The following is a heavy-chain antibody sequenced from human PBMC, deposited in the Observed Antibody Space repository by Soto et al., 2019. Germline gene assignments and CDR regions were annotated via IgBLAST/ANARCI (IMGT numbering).Heavy chain of an antibody. D-gene: IGHD3-22*01. CDR3: ARDQGIVVDKGLDY. Sequence: QVQLVESGGGVVQPGRSLRLSCAASGFTFSSYAMHWVRQAPGKGLEWVAVILYDGSNKYYADSVKGRFTISRDNSKNTLYLQMNSLRAEDTAVYYCARDQGIVVDKGLDYWGQGTLVTVSS. J-gene: IGHJ4*02. CDR2: ILYDGSNK. V-gene: IGHV3-30-3*01. CDR1: GFTFSSYA.